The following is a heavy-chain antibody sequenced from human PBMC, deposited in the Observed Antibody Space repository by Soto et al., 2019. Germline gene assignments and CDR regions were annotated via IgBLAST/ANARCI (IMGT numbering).Heavy chain of an antibody. CDR3: AKVGDYGDKPYYYYYYMDV. D-gene: IGHD4-17*01. V-gene: IGHV3-23*01. CDR2: ISGSGGST. CDR1: GFTFSSYA. Sequence: GGSLRLSCAASGFTFSSYAMSWVRQAPGKGLEWVSAISGSGGSTYYADSVKGRFTISRDNSKNTLYLQMNSLRAEDTAVYYCAKVGDYGDKPYYYYYYMDVWGKGTTVTVSS. J-gene: IGHJ6*03.